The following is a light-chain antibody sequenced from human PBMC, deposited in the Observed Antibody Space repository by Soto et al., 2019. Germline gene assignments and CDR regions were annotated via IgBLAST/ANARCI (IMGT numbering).Light chain of an antibody. Sequence: DIQMTQSPSTLYASVGDRVTITCRASQSISTWLAWYQQKPGKAPRCLISQASTLESGVPSKFSGSGFGAEFTLSISNRQPDDFATYYCQQYKSFSTFGQGTKLE. CDR1: QSISTW. CDR3: QQYKSFST. J-gene: IGKJ2*01. V-gene: IGKV1-5*03. CDR2: QAS.